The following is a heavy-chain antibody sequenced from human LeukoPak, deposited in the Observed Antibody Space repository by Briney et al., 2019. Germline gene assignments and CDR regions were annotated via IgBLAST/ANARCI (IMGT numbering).Heavy chain of an antibody. V-gene: IGHV4-39*07. CDR1: GGSISSSSYY. D-gene: IGHD2-15*01. J-gene: IGHJ6*03. Sequence: SETLSLTCTVSGGSISSSSYYWGWIRQPPGKGLEWIGSIYYSGSTNYNPSLKSRVTMSVDTSKNQFSLKLSSVTAADTAVYYCARVVVSDYYYYYYMDVWGKGTTVTVSS. CDR2: IYYSGST. CDR3: ARVVVSDYYYYYYMDV.